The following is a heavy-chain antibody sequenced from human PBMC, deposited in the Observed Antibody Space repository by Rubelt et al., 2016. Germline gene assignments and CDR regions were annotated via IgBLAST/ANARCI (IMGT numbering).Heavy chain of an antibody. V-gene: IGHV1-69*06. CDR3: ARTKTVEMATIPLAY. Sequence: QVQLVQSGAEVKKPGSSVKVSCKASGGTFSSYAISWVRQAPGQGLEWMGGIIPIFGTANYAQKFQGRVTMTRNTSISTAYMERSSLRSEDTAVYDCARTKTVEMATIPLAYWGQGTLVTVSS. J-gene: IGHJ4*02. D-gene: IGHD5-24*01. CDR2: IIPIFGTA. CDR1: GGTFSSYA.